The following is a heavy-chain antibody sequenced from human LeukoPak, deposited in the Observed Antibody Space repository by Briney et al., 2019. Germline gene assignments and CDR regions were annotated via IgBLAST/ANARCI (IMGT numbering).Heavy chain of an antibody. D-gene: IGHD3-10*01. CDR3: ARVRWFGELSPLDY. V-gene: IGHV3-7*01. CDR2: IKQDGSEK. Sequence: GGSLRLSCAASGFTFSGYWMSWARQAPGKGLEWVANIKQDGSEKYYVDSVKGRFTISRDNAKNSLYLQMNSLRAEDTAVYYCARVRWFGELSPLDYWGQGTLVTVSS. CDR1: GFTFSGYW. J-gene: IGHJ4*02.